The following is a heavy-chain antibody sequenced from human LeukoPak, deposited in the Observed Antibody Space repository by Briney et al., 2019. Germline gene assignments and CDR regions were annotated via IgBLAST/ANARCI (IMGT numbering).Heavy chain of an antibody. Sequence: GGSLRLSCAASGFTFSSYWMSWVRQAPGKGLEWVANIKQDGSEKYYVDSVKGRFTISRDNAENSLYLQMNSLRVEDTAIYYCLQYDSGSAWGQGTLVTVSS. J-gene: IGHJ5*02. D-gene: IGHD3-10*01. CDR2: IKQDGSEK. CDR3: LQYDSGSA. V-gene: IGHV3-7*01. CDR1: GFTFSSYW.